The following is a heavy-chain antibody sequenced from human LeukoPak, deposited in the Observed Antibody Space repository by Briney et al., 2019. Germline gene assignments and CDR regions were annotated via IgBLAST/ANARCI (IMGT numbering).Heavy chain of an antibody. CDR1: GGSISRGDFY. CDR2: IYYSGST. CDR3: AREWELGDAFDI. J-gene: IGHJ3*02. Sequence: SQTLSLTCSVSGGSISRGDFYWSWIRQPPGKGLEWIGYIYYSGSTYYNPSLKSRVTISVDTSKNQFSLKLSSVTAADSAVYYCAREWELGDAFDIWGQGTMVTVSS. D-gene: IGHD1-26*01. V-gene: IGHV4-30-4*08.